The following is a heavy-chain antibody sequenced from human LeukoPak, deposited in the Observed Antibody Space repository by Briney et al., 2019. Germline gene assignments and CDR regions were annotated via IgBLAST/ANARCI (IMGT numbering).Heavy chain of an antibody. Sequence: GGSLRLSCAASGFSFSSYGMHWVRQPPGKGLEWVAAIWYDGGDIHYEESVKGRFTISRDNSKNTLYLQLSSLRAEDTAIYYCVKEGGDYGDYYYYGMHVWGQGTTVTVSS. V-gene: IGHV3-33*06. D-gene: IGHD4-17*01. CDR1: GFSFSSYG. CDR2: IWYDGGDI. CDR3: VKEGGDYGDYYYYGMHV. J-gene: IGHJ6*02.